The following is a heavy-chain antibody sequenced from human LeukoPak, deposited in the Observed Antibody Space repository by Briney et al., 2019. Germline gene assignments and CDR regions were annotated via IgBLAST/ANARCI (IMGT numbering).Heavy chain of an antibody. V-gene: IGHV3-7*01. J-gene: IGHJ3*02. Sequence: GGSLRLPCAASGFTFSSYWMSWVRQAPGKGLEWVANIKQDGSEKYYVDSVKGRFTISRDNAKNSLYLQMNSLRAEDTAVYYCARADNDYYDSSGPSAAFDIWAKGQWSPSPQ. CDR3: ARADNDYYDSSGPSAAFDI. CDR2: IKQDGSEK. D-gene: IGHD3-22*01. CDR1: GFTFSSYW.